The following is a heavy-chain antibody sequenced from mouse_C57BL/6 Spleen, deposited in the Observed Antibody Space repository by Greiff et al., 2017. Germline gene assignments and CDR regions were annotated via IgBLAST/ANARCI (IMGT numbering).Heavy chain of an antibody. V-gene: IGHV1-26*01. CDR1: GYTFTDYY. Sequence: EVKLQQSGPELVKPGASVKISCKASGYTFTDYYMNWVKQSHGKSLEWIGDINPNNGGTSYNQKFKGKATLTVDKSSSTAYMELRSLTSEDSAVYYCARSPYGYDNYYAMDYWGQGTSVTVSS. CDR2: INPNNGGT. CDR3: ARSPYGYDNYYAMDY. D-gene: IGHD2-2*01. J-gene: IGHJ4*01.